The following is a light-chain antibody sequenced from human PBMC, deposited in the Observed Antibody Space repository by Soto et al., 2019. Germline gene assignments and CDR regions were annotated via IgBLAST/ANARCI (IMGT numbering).Light chain of an antibody. CDR3: CSYAGSSTYV. V-gene: IGLV2-23*02. CDR2: EVS. Sequence: QSVLTQPASVSGSPGQSITISCTGTSSDVGSYNLVSWYQQHPGKAPKLMIYEVSKRPSGVSKRFSGSKSGNTASLTISGLQAEDEADYYCCSYAGSSTYVFGTGTRSPS. CDR1: SSDVGSYNL. J-gene: IGLJ1*01.